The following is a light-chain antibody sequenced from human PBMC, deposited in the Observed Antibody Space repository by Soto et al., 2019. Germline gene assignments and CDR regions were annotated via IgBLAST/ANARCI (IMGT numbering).Light chain of an antibody. J-gene: IGKJ1*01. CDR1: QSVSSK. Sequence: EIGMTQSPATLSGSPGERATLSCRASQSVSSKFAWYQQKPGQAPRLLIYGASTRATGIPARFSGIGSGAEFTLTISSLQSEDFAVYFCQQYDNWPPTFGQGTKV. CDR2: GAS. CDR3: QQYDNWPPT. V-gene: IGKV3-15*01.